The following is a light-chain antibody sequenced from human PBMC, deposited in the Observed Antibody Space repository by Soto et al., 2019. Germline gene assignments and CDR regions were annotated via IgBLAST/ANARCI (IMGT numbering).Light chain of an antibody. CDR3: QQYGSSPRT. V-gene: IGKV3-20*01. CDR1: QSVSSSY. CDR2: GAS. Sequence: ELEWTQSPGTLSLSPGARSTPSWTTSQSVSSSYLAWYQQKPGQAPRLLIYGASSRATGIPDRFSGSGSGTDFTLTISGLEPEDFAVYYCQQYGSSPRTFGQGTKVDIK. J-gene: IGKJ1*01.